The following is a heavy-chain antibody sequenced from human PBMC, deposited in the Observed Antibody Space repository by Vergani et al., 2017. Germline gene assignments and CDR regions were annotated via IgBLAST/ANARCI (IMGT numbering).Heavy chain of an antibody. Sequence: QVQLQESGPGLVKPSETLSLICTVSGGSISSNYWSWIRQPPGKGLEWIGYIYYSGSTSYNPSLKSRVTILIDTSKNQFSLRLSSVTAADTAVYYCARVGDDYVWGTYRSYYFDYWGQGTLVTVSS. CDR1: GGSISSNY. V-gene: IGHV4-59*01. CDR3: ARVGDDYVWGTYRSYYFDY. D-gene: IGHD3-16*02. J-gene: IGHJ4*02. CDR2: IYYSGST.